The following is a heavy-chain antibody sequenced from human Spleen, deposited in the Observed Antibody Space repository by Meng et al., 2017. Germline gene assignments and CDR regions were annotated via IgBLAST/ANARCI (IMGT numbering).Heavy chain of an antibody. V-gene: IGHV1-18*01. CDR2: ISGYNGNS. D-gene: IGHD2-15*01. CDR1: GYTFTSYG. Sequence: QVQLVQSGAEVKEPGSSVKVSCKASGYTFTSYGLSWLRQAPGQGLEWMGWISGYNGNSHHAQKVQGRVTMTTETSTSTAYMELRSLRSDDTAVYYCARWVGGRWDFDYWGQGTLVTVSS. CDR3: ARWVGGRWDFDY. J-gene: IGHJ4*02.